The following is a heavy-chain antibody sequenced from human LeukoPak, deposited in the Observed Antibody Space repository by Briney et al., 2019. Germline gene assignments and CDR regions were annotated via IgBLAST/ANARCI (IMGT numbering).Heavy chain of an antibody. Sequence: ASVKVSCKASGYTFTGYYMHWVRQAPGQGLEWMGWINPNSGGTNYAQKFQGWVTMTRDTSISTAYMELSRLRSDDTAVYYCARANFLYCSSTTCLVDYWGQGTLVTVSS. CDR3: ARANFLYCSSTTCLVDY. D-gene: IGHD2-2*01. V-gene: IGHV1-2*04. J-gene: IGHJ4*02. CDR1: GYTFTGYY. CDR2: INPNSGGT.